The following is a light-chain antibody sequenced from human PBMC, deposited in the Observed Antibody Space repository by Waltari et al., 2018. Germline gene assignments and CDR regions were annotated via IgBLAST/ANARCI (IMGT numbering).Light chain of an antibody. CDR3: LQHNSYPWT. CDR2: VAS. Sequence: DIQMTQSPSAMSASVGDRVTITCRASQGISNFLTWFPQKPGKVPKRLIDVASRLQSWVPSRFSGRGSWPEFTLTISSLQPEDFATYYCLQHNSYPWTCGQGTKVEIK. CDR1: QGISNF. V-gene: IGKV1-17*03. J-gene: IGKJ1*01.